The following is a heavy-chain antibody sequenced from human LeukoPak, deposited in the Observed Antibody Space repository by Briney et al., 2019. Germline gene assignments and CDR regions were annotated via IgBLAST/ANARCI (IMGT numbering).Heavy chain of an antibody. CDR1: GASISSYF. D-gene: IGHD7-27*01. J-gene: IGHJ5*02. V-gene: IGHV4-59*01. Sequence: SETLSLTCTVAGASISSYFLSWIRQPPGKGLEWSGYIFYSGRRNYNPSLKTRVTISVDTSTNQFSLKLTSVTAADTAVYYCARDLSGAPGVNWFAPWGQGTLVTVSS. CDR2: IFYSGRR. CDR3: ARDLSGAPGVNWFAP.